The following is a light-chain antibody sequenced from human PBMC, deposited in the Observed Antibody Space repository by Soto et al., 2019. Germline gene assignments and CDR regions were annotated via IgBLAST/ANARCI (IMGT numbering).Light chain of an antibody. CDR2: GAS. V-gene: IGKV3-20*01. CDR3: QQYGSSPGT. Sequence: TVLTQSPGTLSLSPGERATLSCRASQSVSSSYLAWYQQKPGQAPRLLIYGASSRATGIPDRFSGSGSGTDFTLTISRLEPEDFAVYYCQQYGSSPGTFGQGTKV. J-gene: IGKJ1*01. CDR1: QSVSSSY.